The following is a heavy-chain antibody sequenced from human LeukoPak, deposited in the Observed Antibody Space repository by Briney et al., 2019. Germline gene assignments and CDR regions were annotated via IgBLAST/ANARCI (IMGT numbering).Heavy chain of an antibody. Sequence: ASVKVSCKASGGTFSSYAISWVRQAPGQGLEWMGGIIPIFGTANYAQKFQGRVTITADESTSTAYMELSSLRSEDTAVYYCASGGHYYYSMDVWGQGTTVTVSS. V-gene: IGHV1-69*01. D-gene: IGHD3-3*01. J-gene: IGHJ6*02. CDR2: IIPIFGTA. CDR3: ASGGHYYYSMDV. CDR1: GGTFSSYA.